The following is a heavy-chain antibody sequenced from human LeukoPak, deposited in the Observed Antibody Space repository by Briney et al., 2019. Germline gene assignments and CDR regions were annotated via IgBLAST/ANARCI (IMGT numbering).Heavy chain of an antibody. CDR3: AKDPGMAVYSYGYDAFDI. J-gene: IGHJ3*02. V-gene: IGHV3-64*02. Sequence: GGSLRLSCAASGFTFSSYVMHWVRQAPGKGLEYVSAISRNGDSTNYADSVKGRFTISRDNSKNTLYLQMNSLRAEDTAIYYCAKDPGMAVYSYGYDAFDIWGQGTMVTVSS. CDR1: GFTFSSYV. CDR2: ISRNGDST. D-gene: IGHD5-18*01.